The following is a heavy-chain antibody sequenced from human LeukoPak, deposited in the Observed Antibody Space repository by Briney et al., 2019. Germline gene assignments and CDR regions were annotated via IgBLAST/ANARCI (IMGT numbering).Heavy chain of an antibody. CDR1: WGSISSSNNY. J-gene: IGHJ1*01. V-gene: IGHV4-39*01. CDR3: ARHRVLGSTPEHLQH. CDR2: MCNSGST. D-gene: IGHD2-15*01. Sequence: SETLSLTCSVSWGSISSSNNYWGWIRQPPGKGLEWIGSMCNSGSTCYNPSLKSRVTISVDTSKNQFSLRLSSVTAADTAVYYCARHRVLGSTPEHLQHWGQGTLVTVSP.